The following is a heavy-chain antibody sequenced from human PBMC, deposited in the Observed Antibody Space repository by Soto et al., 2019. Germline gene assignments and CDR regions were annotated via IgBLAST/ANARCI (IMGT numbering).Heavy chain of an antibody. V-gene: IGHV3-23*01. D-gene: IGHD2-21*01. CDR1: GFTFNSRA. CDR2: ISADGGST. Sequence: EERLLESGGGLVQPGGSLRLSCAASGFTFNSRAMNWVRQAPGKGLEWVSAISADGGSTWYADSVKGRFTISRDNSRNTLHLQMGSLRTEDTAIYYCAKDVWWSSVWGPGTLVTVSS. CDR3: AKDVWWSSV. J-gene: IGHJ4*02.